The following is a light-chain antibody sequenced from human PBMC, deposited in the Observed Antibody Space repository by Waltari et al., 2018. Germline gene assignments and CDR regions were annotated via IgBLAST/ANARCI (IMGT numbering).Light chain of an antibody. J-gene: IGLJ3*02. CDR2: VNSDGSH. CDR3: QTGGHGTWV. CDR1: SGHSSNV. V-gene: IGLV4-69*01. Sequence: QLVLTQPPSASASLGASVKLTCTPSSGHSSNVIAWNQQQSEKGHRYLMKVNSDGSHSKGDKIPVRFSGSSSGAERYLTISSLQSEDEADYYCQTGGHGTWVFGGGTKLTVL.